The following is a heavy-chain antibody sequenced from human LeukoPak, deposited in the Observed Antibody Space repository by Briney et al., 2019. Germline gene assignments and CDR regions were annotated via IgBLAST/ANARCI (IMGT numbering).Heavy chain of an antibody. J-gene: IGHJ4*02. CDR1: GFTFSSYA. V-gene: IGHV3-30*04. D-gene: IGHD2-21*02. Sequence: GGSLRLSCAASGFTFSSYAMHWVRQAPGKGLEWVAVISYDGSNKYYADSAKGRFTISRDNSKNTLYLQMNSLRAEDTAVYYCARDRGVTASFDYWGQGTLVTVSS. CDR3: ARDRGVTASFDY. CDR2: ISYDGSNK.